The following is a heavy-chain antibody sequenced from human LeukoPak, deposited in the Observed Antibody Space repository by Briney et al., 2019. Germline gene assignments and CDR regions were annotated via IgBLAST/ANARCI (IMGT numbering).Heavy chain of an antibody. CDR2: IDHSGST. V-gene: IGHV4-34*01. Sequence: SETLSLTCAVYGGSLNGYYWSWVRQPPGKRLEWIGEIDHSGSTQYNPSLKSRVTISLDTSKRQFSLKLTSLTAADTAFYYCARYGMAAEGIWWFDPWGQGTLVTVSS. CDR1: GGSLNGYY. J-gene: IGHJ5*02. CDR3: ARYGMAAEGIWWFDP. D-gene: IGHD6-13*01.